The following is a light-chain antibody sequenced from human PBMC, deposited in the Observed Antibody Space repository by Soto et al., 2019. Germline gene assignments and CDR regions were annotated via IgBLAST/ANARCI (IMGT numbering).Light chain of an antibody. CDR2: WAS. CDR3: QQYYSAPLT. V-gene: IGKV4-1*01. CDR1: RNILYCSNNKNY. J-gene: IGKJ4*01. Sequence: DIVMTQSPDSLAVSLGERATINCKSSRNILYCSNNKNYLAWYQQKPGQPPKLLIYWASTRESGVPDRFSGSGSGTDFTLTISSLQAEDVAVYYCQQYYSAPLTFGGGTKVEIK.